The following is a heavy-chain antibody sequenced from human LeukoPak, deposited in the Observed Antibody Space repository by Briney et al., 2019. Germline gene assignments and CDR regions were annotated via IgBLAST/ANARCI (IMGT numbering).Heavy chain of an antibody. Sequence: GESLKISCKDSGYTFTSSWIGWVRQMPGKGLDWMGIIYPGDSDSRYSASFQGQVTISADKSISTAYLQWSSLKASDTAMYYCARHRTGVYDILTGYIDYWGQGTLVTVSS. CDR1: GYTFTSSW. D-gene: IGHD3-9*01. CDR2: IYPGDSDS. J-gene: IGHJ4*02. V-gene: IGHV5-51*01. CDR3: ARHRTGVYDILTGYIDY.